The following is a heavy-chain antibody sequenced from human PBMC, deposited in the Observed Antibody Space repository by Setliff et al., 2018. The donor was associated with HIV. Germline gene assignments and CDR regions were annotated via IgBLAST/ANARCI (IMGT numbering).Heavy chain of an antibody. CDR1: GYSFTSYW. CDR2: IYPGDSDT. Sequence: PGESLTISCKGSGYSFTSYWIGWVRQMPGKGLEWMGIIYPGDSDTRYSPSFQGQVTISADKSISTAYLQWSSLKASDTAMYYCARLKSPTPSYYCGMDVWGQGTTVTVSS. D-gene: IGHD4-4*01. V-gene: IGHV5-51*01. J-gene: IGHJ6*02. CDR3: ARLKSPTPSYYCGMDV.